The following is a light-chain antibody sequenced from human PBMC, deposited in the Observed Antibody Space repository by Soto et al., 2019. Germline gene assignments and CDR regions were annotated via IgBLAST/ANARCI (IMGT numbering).Light chain of an antibody. V-gene: IGKV3-15*01. CDR2: GAS. CDR1: QDVKKD. CDR3: QQYNIWGS. Sequence: EIVMTQSPDSLSVSPGERATLSCRASQDVKKDVAWYQQKHGQPPRLLIYGASTRATDVPARFSGSRSGTDFTLTINRLQSDDSAVYYCQQYNIWGSFGGAAKVQIK. J-gene: IGKJ4*01.